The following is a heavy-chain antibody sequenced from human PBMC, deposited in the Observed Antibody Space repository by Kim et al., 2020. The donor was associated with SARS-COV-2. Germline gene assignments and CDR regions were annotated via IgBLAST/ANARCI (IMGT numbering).Heavy chain of an antibody. J-gene: IGHJ4*02. D-gene: IGHD3-22*01. CDR3: ARRASGYYSFDK. Sequence: NYNPSLKGRVAISVDTSKNQFSLKLTSVTAADTAVYYCARRASGYYSFDKWGQGTLVTVSS. V-gene: IGHV4-59*08.